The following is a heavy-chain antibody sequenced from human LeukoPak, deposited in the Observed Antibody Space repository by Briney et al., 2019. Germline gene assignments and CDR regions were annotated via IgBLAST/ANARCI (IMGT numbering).Heavy chain of an antibody. Sequence: GASVKVSCTASVYMFTGYYMHWVRQAPGQGLEWMGWINPNSGGTNYAQKFQGRVTMTRDTSISTAYMDLNRLRSDDTAVYYCARVVAVTGTPVYYMDVWGKGTTVTVSS. CDR3: ARVVAVTGTPVYYMDV. D-gene: IGHD6-19*01. CDR2: INPNSGGT. J-gene: IGHJ6*03. CDR1: VYMFTGYY. V-gene: IGHV1-2*02.